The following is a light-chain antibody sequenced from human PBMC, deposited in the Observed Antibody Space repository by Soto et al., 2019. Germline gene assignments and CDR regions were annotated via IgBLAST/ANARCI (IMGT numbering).Light chain of an antibody. CDR2: EVT. CDR1: SSDVGGYNF. V-gene: IGLV2-14*03. CDR3: SSYTTSGTVV. J-gene: IGLJ1*01. Sequence: QSALTQPASVFGSPGQSITISCTGTSSDVGGYNFVSWYQQLPGKAPKLMIYEVTSRPSGVSNRFSGSKSGNTASLTISGLQPEDEAEYYCSSYTTSGTVVFGTGTKVTVL.